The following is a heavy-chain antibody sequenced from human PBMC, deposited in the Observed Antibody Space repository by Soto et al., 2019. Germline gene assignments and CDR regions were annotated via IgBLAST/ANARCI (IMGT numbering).Heavy chain of an antibody. CDR3: ATTCAFGGRTIRCMDV. J-gene: IGHJ6*02. CDR1: GYTFTGYY. D-gene: IGHD1-1*01. Sequence: GASVKVSCKASGYTFTGYYMHWVRQAPGQGLEWMGWINPNNGGTNYAQKFQGWLTLTRDTSISTAYMELSRLRSDDTAVYYCATTCAFGGRTIRCMDVWGQGTTVTVSS. CDR2: INPNNGGT. V-gene: IGHV1-2*04.